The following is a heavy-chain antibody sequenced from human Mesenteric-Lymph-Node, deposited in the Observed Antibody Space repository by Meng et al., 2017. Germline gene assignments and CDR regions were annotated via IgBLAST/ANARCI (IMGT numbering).Heavy chain of an antibody. J-gene: IGHJ4*02. CDR3: ARDVRVKSVGVEHLFDY. D-gene: IGHD1/OR15-1a*01. Sequence: GESLKISCAASGFTFSSYSMNWIRQAPGKGLEWVSYISSSGSTIYYADSVKGRFTISRDNAKNSLYLQMNSLRAEDTAMYYCARDVRVKSVGVEHLFDYWGQGTLVTVSS. V-gene: IGHV3-48*04. CDR1: GFTFSSYS. CDR2: ISSSGSTI.